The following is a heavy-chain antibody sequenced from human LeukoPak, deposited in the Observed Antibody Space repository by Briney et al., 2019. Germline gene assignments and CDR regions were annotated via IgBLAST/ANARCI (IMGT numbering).Heavy chain of an antibody. J-gene: IGHJ4*02. Sequence: PSETLSLTCAVYGGSFSGYYWSWIRHPPGKGLEWIGEINHSGSTNYNPSLKSRVTISVDTSKNQFSLKLSSVTAADTAVYYCATYSLSGYSSGWYDYWGQGTLVTVSS. CDR2: INHSGST. D-gene: IGHD6-19*01. CDR1: GGSFSGYY. V-gene: IGHV4-34*01. CDR3: ATYSLSGYSSGWYDY.